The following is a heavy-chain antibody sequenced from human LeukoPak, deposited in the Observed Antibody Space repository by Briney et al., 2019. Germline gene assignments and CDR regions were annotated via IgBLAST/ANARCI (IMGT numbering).Heavy chain of an antibody. V-gene: IGHV4-4*02. D-gene: IGHD3-22*01. J-gene: IGHJ5*02. CDR1: GGSISSSNW. Sequence: PSETLSLTCAVSGGSISSSNWRSWVRQPPGKGLGGSWEIYCRGSTNYNPSLKSRVNISVDKSKNQFSLKLGSVTPADTAVYYCARGDSSGLNWFDPWGQGTLVTVSS. CDR2: IYCRGST. CDR3: ARGDSSGLNWFDP.